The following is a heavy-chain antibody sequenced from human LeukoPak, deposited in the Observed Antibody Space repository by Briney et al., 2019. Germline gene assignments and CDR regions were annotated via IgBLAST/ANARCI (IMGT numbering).Heavy chain of an antibody. V-gene: IGHV4-39*01. CDR3: ARLADGHKNSPWFDP. J-gene: IGHJ5*02. CDR1: GGCISSSSYY. CDR2: TYYSGSS. Sequence: SETLSLTCTVSGGCISSSSYYWGWLRQPPGQGLEWIGSTYYSGSSYYHPSLNRRVTISVDTSKDQFSLKLSSVTAADTAVYYCARLADGHKNSPWFDPWGKGTLVTVSS. D-gene: IGHD5-24*01.